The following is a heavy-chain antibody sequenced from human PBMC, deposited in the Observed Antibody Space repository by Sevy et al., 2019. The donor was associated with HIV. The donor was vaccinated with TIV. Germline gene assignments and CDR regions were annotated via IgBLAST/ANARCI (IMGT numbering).Heavy chain of an antibody. J-gene: IGHJ4*02. V-gene: IGHV4-30-2*01. CDR2: IYHSGST. CDR3: ARAYTAGWFDY. D-gene: IGHD5-18*01. CDR1: GGSISSGGYS. Sequence: SETLSLTCAVSGGSISSGGYSWSXXRQPPGKGLEWIGYIYHSGSTYYNPSLKSRVTISVDRSKNQFSLKLSSVTAADTAVYHCARAYTAGWFDYWGQGTLVTVSS.